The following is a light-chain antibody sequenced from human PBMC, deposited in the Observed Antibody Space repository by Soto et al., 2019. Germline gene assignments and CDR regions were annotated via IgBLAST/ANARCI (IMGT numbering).Light chain of an antibody. CDR3: QQYVNALT. V-gene: IGKV1-33*01. Sequence: DIQMTQSPSSLSASAGDRVTITCQASQGISNPLNWYQQKAWKAPKLLINDASNMETGVPSRLSGSGSGTDFTLTISRLQPEDIATYYCQQYVNALTFGGGTKVEIK. J-gene: IGKJ4*01. CDR2: DAS. CDR1: QGISNP.